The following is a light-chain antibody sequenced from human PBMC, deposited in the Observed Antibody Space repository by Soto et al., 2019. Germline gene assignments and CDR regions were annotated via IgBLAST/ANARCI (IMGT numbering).Light chain of an antibody. Sequence: QSVLTQPRSVSGSPGQSVTISCTGTSSDVGGYNYVSWYHQHPGKAPKLIIYDVSKRPSGVPDRFSGSKSGNTASLTISGLQAEDEADYYCCSYAGSYTLVFGGGTKLTVL. CDR2: DVS. CDR1: SSDVGGYNY. V-gene: IGLV2-11*01. CDR3: CSYAGSYTLV. J-gene: IGLJ3*02.